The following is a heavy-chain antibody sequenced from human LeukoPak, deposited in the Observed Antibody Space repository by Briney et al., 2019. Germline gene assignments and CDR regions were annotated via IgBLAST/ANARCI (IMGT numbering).Heavy chain of an antibody. CDR1: GYTFTGYY. Sequence: ASVKVSCKASGYTFTGYYMHWVRQAPGQGLEWMGWINPNSGGTNYTQKFQGRVTMTRDTSISTAYMELSRLRSDDTTVYYCARDSFPGRYYEGAFDIWGQGTMVTVSS. CDR3: ARDSFPGRYYEGAFDI. CDR2: INPNSGGT. J-gene: IGHJ3*02. V-gene: IGHV1-2*02. D-gene: IGHD3-22*01.